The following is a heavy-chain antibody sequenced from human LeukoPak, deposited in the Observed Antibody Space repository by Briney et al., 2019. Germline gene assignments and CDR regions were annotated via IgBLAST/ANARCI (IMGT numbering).Heavy chain of an antibody. V-gene: IGHV4-59*01. D-gene: IGHD2-2*01. CDR2: IYYRGRT. CDR1: GGSISSYY. Sequence: SETLSLTCTVSGGSISSYYWIWIRQPPGNGLEWIGYIYYRGRTNYNSSLKSRVTISVDTSKNQFSLKLSSVTAADTAVYYCARVLGCSTTSCYAAYIDSWGQGTLVTVSS. J-gene: IGHJ4*02. CDR3: ARVLGCSTTSCYAAYIDS.